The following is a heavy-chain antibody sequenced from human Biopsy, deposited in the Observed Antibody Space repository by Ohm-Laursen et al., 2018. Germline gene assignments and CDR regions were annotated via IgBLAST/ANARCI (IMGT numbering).Heavy chain of an antibody. D-gene: IGHD6-6*01. V-gene: IGHV4-59*07. Sequence: SDTLSLTCTVSGGSITSYYRSWIRRPPGKRLEWIGYIYYSGSTNYNPSLKSRVTISEDRSKNQFSLKLKSVTAADTAVYYCATSVPSHWGSAALENWGQGILVTVSS. CDR2: IYYSGST. CDR3: ATSVPSHWGSAALEN. CDR1: GGSITSYY. J-gene: IGHJ4*02.